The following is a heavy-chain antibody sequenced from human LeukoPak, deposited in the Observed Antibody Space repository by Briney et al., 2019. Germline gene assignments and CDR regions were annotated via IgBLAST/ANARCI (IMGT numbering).Heavy chain of an antibody. J-gene: IGHJ3*02. CDR2: ISSGSDRT. CDR1: GFTFSNYA. D-gene: IGHD1-1*01. V-gene: IGHV3-23*01. CDR3: AADDYDAFDI. Sequence: HPGGSLRLSCAASGFTFSNYAMSWVRQAPGQGLEWFSAISSGSDRTNYGRSVKGRFTISRDNSRNTLYLQMNSLRAEDTAVYYCAADDYDAFDIWGQGTMVTVSS.